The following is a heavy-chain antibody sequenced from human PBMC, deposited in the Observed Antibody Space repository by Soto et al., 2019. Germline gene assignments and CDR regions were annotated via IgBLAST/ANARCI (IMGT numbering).Heavy chain of an antibody. CDR1: GFTLGSYA. J-gene: IGHJ4*02. CDR3: ARDGTTTTAAGFDH. D-gene: IGHD6-13*01. CDR2: ISYDGSDN. V-gene: IGHV3-30-3*01. Sequence: GGSLRLSCEVSGFTLGSYAMHWVRQAPGKGLEWVSVISYDGSDNYYADSVKGRFTISRDNSKNTLYLHMNSLRPGDTAVYYCARDGTTTTAAGFDHWGQGTLVTVSS.